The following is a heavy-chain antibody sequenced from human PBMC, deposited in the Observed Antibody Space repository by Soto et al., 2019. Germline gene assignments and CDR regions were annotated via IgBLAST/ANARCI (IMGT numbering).Heavy chain of an antibody. CDR3: VQTTGWPGFDF. J-gene: IGHJ4*02. CDR2: IYGGGTT. CDR1: GLTVRNKY. V-gene: IGHV3-53*01. Sequence: GGSLRLSCAAFGLTVRNKYMTWVRQAPGKGLEWVSVIYGGGTTYYADSVKGRFTISRDNSKNTLYLQMNSLRAEDTAVYYCVQTTGWPGFDFWGQGTLVTVS. D-gene: IGHD6-19*01.